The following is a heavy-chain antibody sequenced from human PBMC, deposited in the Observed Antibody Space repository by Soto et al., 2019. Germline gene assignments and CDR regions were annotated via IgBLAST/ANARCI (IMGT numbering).Heavy chain of an antibody. D-gene: IGHD2-2*01. V-gene: IGHV1-2*04. CDR3: ARVLSGDCSSTSCYASWFDP. CDR1: GYTFTGYY. Sequence: ASVKVSCKASGYTFTGYYMHWVRQAPGQGLEWMGWINPNSGGTNYAQKFQGWVTMTRDTSISTAYMELSRLRSEDTAVYYCARVLSGDCSSTSCYASWFDPWSQGTLVTVSS. J-gene: IGHJ5*02. CDR2: INPNSGGT.